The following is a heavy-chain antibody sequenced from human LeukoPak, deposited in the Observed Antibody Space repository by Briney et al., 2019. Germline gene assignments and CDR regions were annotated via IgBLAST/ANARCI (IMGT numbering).Heavy chain of an antibody. Sequence: SGTLSLTCAVSGVSIIRTNWWSWVRQPPGKGLEWIGEVYHSGSANYNPSLKSRVTMSVDTSKNQFSLKLSSVTAADTAVYYCARGHTAADYWGQGTLVTVSS. J-gene: IGHJ4*02. D-gene: IGHD4-17*01. CDR3: ARGHTAADY. CDR2: VYHSGSA. CDR1: GVSIIRTNW. V-gene: IGHV4-4*02.